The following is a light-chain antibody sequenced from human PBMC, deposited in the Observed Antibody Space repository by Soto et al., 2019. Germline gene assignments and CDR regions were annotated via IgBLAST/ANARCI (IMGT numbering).Light chain of an antibody. CDR3: QHYNTWPWT. CDR1: QSISSW. J-gene: IGKJ1*01. V-gene: IGKV1-5*03. CDR2: KAS. Sequence: DIQMTQSPSTLSASVGDRVTVTCRAIQSISSWLAWYQQKAWKAPKLLIYKASALESGVPSRFSGSGSGTEFTLTISSLEPEYFATYYCQHYNTWPWTFGQGPKVDIK.